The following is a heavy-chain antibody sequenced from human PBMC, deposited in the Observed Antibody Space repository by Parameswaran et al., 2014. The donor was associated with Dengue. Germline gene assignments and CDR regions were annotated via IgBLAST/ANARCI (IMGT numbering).Heavy chain of an antibody. CDR2: IYYSGST. Sequence: PGKGLEWIGYIYYSGSTNYNPSLKSRVTISVDTSKNQFSLKLSSVTAADTAVYYCARGATVVTGASYYYGMDVWGQGTTVTVSS. J-gene: IGHJ6*02. CDR3: ARGATVVTGASYYYGMDV. V-gene: IGHV4-59*13. D-gene: IGHD4-23*01.